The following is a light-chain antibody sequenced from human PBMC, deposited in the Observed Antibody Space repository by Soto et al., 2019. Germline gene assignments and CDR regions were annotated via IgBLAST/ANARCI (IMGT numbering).Light chain of an antibody. CDR1: QSLRRSN. J-gene: IGKJ2*01. CDR3: QQYDGAPDT. V-gene: IGKV3-20*01. CDR2: DAS. Sequence: EIVLTQSPGTLSLSPGERATLSCRASQSLRRSNLAWYQQKPGQAPRPLIYDASSRATGIPDRFSGSGYGTDFTLTISRLEPEDFAVYYCQQYDGAPDTFGQGTKLEIK.